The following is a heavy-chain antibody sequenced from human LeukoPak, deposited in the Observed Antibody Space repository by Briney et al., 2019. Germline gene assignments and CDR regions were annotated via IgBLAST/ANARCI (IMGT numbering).Heavy chain of an antibody. Sequence: SGGTLRLSCAASGFTFSSHGMSWVRQAPGKGLEWVSFTSGSGDSTYYADSVKGRFTISRDNSKNTLYLQMNSLRADDTAVYYCAKGRVRQLDPFDYWGQGTLVTVSS. V-gene: IGHV3-23*01. CDR2: TSGSGDST. CDR3: AKGRVRQLDPFDY. D-gene: IGHD6-6*01. J-gene: IGHJ4*02. CDR1: GFTFSSHG.